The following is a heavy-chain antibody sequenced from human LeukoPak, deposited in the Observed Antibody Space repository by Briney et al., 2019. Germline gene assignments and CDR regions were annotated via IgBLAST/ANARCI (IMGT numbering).Heavy chain of an antibody. Sequence: GGSLRLSCAASRFTFSSYSMNWVRQAPGKGLEWVSSISSSSSYIYYADSVKGRFTISRDNAKNSLYLQMNSVRAEDTAVYYCARVGPWVNPDYYYYMDVWGKGTTVTVSS. CDR2: ISSSSSYI. V-gene: IGHV3-21*01. D-gene: IGHD1-14*01. CDR3: ARVGPWVNPDYYYYMDV. J-gene: IGHJ6*03. CDR1: RFTFSSYS.